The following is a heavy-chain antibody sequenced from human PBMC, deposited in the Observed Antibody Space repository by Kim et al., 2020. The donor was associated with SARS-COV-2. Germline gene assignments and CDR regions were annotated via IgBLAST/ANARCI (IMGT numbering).Heavy chain of an antibody. D-gene: IGHD3-9*01. V-gene: IGHV3-30*04. Sequence: GGSLRLSCAASGFTFSSYAMHWVRQAPGKGLEWVAVISYDGSNKYYADSVKGRFTISRDNSKNTLYLQMNSLRAEDTAVYYCARDQGHWLLSNWFDPWGQGTLVTVSS. J-gene: IGHJ5*02. CDR2: ISYDGSNK. CDR1: GFTFSSYA. CDR3: ARDQGHWLLSNWFDP.